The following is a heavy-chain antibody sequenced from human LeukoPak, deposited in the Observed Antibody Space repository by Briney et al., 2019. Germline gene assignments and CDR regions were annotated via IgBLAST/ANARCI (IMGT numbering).Heavy chain of an antibody. CDR3: ASTSAMVYFDY. J-gene: IGHJ4*02. V-gene: IGHV4-34*01. Sequence: SETLSLTCAGYGGSFSGYHWSWIRQPPGKGREWIGEINHRGSTNYNPSLKSRVTISVDTSKNQFSLKLSSVTAADTAVYYCASTSAMVYFDYWGQGTLVTVSS. D-gene: IGHD5-18*01. CDR2: INHRGST. CDR1: GGSFSGYH.